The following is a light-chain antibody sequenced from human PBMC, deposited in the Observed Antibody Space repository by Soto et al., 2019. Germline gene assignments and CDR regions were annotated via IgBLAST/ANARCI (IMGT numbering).Light chain of an antibody. CDR2: RDN. CDR1: ISNIGSNT. CDR3: TAYTTSDTLV. J-gene: IGLJ1*01. V-gene: IGLV1-44*01. Sequence: QSVLTQPPSLSGTPGQRVTVSCSGGISNIGSNTVHWYQQLPGAAPKLLIYRDNQRPSGVPDRFAGSQSGNTASLTISGLQAEDEADYYCTAYTTSDTLVYGTGTKVTVL.